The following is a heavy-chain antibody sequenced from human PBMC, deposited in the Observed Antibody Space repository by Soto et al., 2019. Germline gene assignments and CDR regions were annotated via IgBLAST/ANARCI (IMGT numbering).Heavy chain of an antibody. V-gene: IGHV4-59*01. CDR1: GGSISSYY. CDR3: ASLGGTRLFDY. Sequence: SETLSLTCTVSGGSISSYYWSWIRQPPGKGLEWIGYIYYSGSTNYNPSLKSRVTISVDTSKNQFSLKLSSVTAADTAVYYCASLGGTRLFDYWGQGTLVTVS. D-gene: IGHD5-12*01. J-gene: IGHJ4*02. CDR2: IYYSGST.